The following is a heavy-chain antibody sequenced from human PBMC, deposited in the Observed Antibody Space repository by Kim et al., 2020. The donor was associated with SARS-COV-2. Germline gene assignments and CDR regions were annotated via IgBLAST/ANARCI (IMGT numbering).Heavy chain of an antibody. J-gene: IGHJ1*01. CDR2: GKP. V-gene: IGHV1-8*01. CDR3: ARGRGTMIT. D-gene: IGHD3-22*01. Sequence: GKPAYAQRFQGRVTMTRNTSINTAYMELSSLRSEDTAVYYCARGRGTMITWGQGTLVTVSS.